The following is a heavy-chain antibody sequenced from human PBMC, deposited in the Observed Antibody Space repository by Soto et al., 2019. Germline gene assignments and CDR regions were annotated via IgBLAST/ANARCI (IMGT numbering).Heavy chain of an antibody. CDR1: GSTFPSYG. CDR3: ERDSGATMVRGVSYY. D-gene: IGHD3-10*01. CDR2: ISAYNGNT. V-gene: IGHV1-18*01. Sequence: ASVPVSCPASGSTFPSYGIIWVRQAPGQGLEWMGWISAYNGNTNYAQKLQGRVTMTTDTSTSTAYMELRSLRSDDTAVYYCERDSGATMVRGVSYYWGQGTLVTVSS. J-gene: IGHJ4*02.